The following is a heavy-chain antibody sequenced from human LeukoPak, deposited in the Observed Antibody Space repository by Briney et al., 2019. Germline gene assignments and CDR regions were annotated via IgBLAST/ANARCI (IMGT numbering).Heavy chain of an antibody. CDR2: IKRKADGETT. CDR1: GFTFSNTW. J-gene: IGHJ4*02. Sequence: PGESLRLSCSGSGFTFSNTWMSWVRQAPGKGLEWVGRIKRKADGETTDYAAFVKGRISISRDDAESRLYMEMNSLKTEDTAVYYCTTDTFDSDGYSHDFWGQGTLVTVSS. CDR3: TTDTFDSDGYSHDF. V-gene: IGHV3-15*01. D-gene: IGHD3-22*01.